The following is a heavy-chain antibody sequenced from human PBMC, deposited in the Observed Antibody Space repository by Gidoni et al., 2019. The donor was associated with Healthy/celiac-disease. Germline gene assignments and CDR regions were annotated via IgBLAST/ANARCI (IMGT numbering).Heavy chain of an antibody. CDR2: IKSKTDGGTT. J-gene: IGHJ4*02. V-gene: IGHV3-15*01. CDR1: GFTFSYAG. Sequence: EVQLVESGGGLVKPGGSLRLSCAASGFTFSYAGMSWVRQAPGKGLEWVGRIKSKTDGGTTDYAAPVKGRFTISRDDSKNTLYLQMNSLKTEDTAVYYCTTSIAVAGTYYFDYWGQGTLVTVSS. D-gene: IGHD6-19*01. CDR3: TTSIAVAGTYYFDY.